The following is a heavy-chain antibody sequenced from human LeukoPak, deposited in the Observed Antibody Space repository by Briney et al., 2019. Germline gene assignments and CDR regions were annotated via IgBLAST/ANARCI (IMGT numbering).Heavy chain of an antibody. D-gene: IGHD2-2*01. CDR1: GGTFSSYA. Sequence: SSVKVSCKASGGTFSSYAISWVRQAPGQGLEWMGGIIPIFGTANYAQKFQGRVTSTTDQSTSTAYMELSSLSSEDTAVYYCATGYCSSTSCHYGFAYWGQGTLVTVSS. J-gene: IGHJ4*02. CDR3: ATGYCSSTSCHYGFAY. CDR2: IIPIFGTA. V-gene: IGHV1-69*05.